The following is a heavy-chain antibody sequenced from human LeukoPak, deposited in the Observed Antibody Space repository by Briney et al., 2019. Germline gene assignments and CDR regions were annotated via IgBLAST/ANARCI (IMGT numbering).Heavy chain of an antibody. D-gene: IGHD5-12*01. Sequence: GGSLRLSCAASGFTFSSYEMNWVRQAPGKGLEWVSYLTTTGFTTYYADSVKGRFIISRDNSKNSLYLQMNSLRTEDTALYYCGRGYSGYNYYFDYWGQGTLVTVSS. CDR3: GRGYSGYNYYFDY. V-gene: IGHV3-48*03. CDR1: GFTFSSYE. J-gene: IGHJ4*02. CDR2: LTTTGFTT.